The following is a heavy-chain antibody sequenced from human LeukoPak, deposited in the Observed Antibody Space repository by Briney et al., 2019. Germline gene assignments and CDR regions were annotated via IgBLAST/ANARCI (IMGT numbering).Heavy chain of an antibody. CDR1: GGSISSSSYY. J-gene: IGHJ4*02. CDR2: IYHSGST. D-gene: IGHD1-26*01. Sequence: SETLSLTCTVSGGSISSSSYYWGWIRQPPGKGLEWIGYIYHSGSTYYNPSLKSRVTISVDRSKNQFSLKLSSVTAADTAVYYCARDRTYSGSSIDYWGQGTLVTVSS. CDR3: ARDRTYSGSSIDY. V-gene: IGHV4-39*07.